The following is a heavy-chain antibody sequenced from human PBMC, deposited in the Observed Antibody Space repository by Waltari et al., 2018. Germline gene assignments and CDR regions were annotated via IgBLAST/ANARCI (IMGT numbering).Heavy chain of an antibody. Sequence: QVQLVPSWAEVKKSGASVKVSCKASGYTCTGYYMHLVRQAPGQGLEWMGRINPNSGGTNYAQKVQGRVTMTRDTSISTAYMELGRLRSDDTAVYYCAGLSGDYVGGFDYWGQGTLVTVSS. V-gene: IGHV1-2*06. CDR2: INPNSGGT. CDR1: GYTCTGYY. CDR3: AGLSGDYVGGFDY. D-gene: IGHD4-17*01. J-gene: IGHJ4*02.